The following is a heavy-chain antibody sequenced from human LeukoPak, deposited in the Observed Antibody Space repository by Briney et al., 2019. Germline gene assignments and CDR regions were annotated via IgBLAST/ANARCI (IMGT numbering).Heavy chain of an antibody. CDR1: GASVSSSH. V-gene: IGHV4-59*02. D-gene: IGHD2/OR15-2a*01. Sequence: PSETLSLTCVVSGASVSSSHWNWIRQLPGKGLEWIGCLSYTGKTDYNPSLTSRVTISLDTSKNQVSLKLRFVTAADTAVYYCSEGYFEPFAHWGQGILVTVSS. CDR3: SEGYFEPFAH. J-gene: IGHJ4*02. CDR2: LSYTGKT.